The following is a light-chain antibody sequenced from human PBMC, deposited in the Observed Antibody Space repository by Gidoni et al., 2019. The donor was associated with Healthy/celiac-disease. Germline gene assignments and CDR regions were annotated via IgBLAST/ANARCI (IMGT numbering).Light chain of an antibody. J-gene: IGKJ3*01. Sequence: IQLNQSPSSLSASVGDRVTITCRASQGISSYLAWYQQKPGKAPKLLIYAASTLQSGVPSRFSGSGSGTDFTLTISSLQPEDFATYYCQQLTFGPGTKVDI. CDR3: QQLT. V-gene: IGKV1-9*01. CDR2: AAS. CDR1: QGISSY.